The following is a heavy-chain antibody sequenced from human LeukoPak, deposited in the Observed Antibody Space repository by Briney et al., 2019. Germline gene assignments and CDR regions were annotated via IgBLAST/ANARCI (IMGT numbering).Heavy chain of an antibody. CDR1: GFTFSSYS. CDR2: IGTDSTTI. V-gene: IGHV3-48*04. Sequence: GGSLRLSCAASGFTFSSYSMNWVRQAPGKGLEWVSYIGTDSTTIYYADSVKGRFTISRDNARNSLYLQMNSLRAEDTAVYYCARGPPLFDPWGQGTLVTVSS. J-gene: IGHJ5*02. CDR3: ARGPPLFDP.